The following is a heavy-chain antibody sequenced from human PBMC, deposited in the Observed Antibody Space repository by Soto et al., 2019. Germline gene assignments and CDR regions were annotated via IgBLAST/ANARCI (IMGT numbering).Heavy chain of an antibody. CDR1: GFTVSSNY. CDR2: IYSGGST. V-gene: IGHV3-53*01. CDR3: ARNYYDSGGGFDY. Sequence: EVQLVESGGGLIQPGGSLRLSCAASGFTVSSNYMSWVRQAPGKGLEWVSVIYSGGSTYYADSVKGRFTISRDNSKNTLYLQRHRLRAEDTAVYYCARNYYDSGGGFDYWGQGTLVTVSS. J-gene: IGHJ4*02. D-gene: IGHD3-22*01.